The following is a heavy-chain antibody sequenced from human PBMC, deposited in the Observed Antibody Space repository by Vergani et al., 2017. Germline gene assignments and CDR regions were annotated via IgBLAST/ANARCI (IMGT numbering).Heavy chain of an antibody. CDR3: ARASLWSGEQVAFDI. J-gene: IGHJ3*02. V-gene: IGHV1-18*01. Sequence: QVQLVQSGAELKKPGASVSVSCKGSSHTFQTYGISWVRQAPGQGLEWMGWISAYNGNTNYAQKLQGRVTMTTDTSTSTAYMELRSLRSDDTAVYYCARASLWSGEQVAFDIWGQGTMVTVSS. D-gene: IGHD3-10*01. CDR2: ISAYNGNT. CDR1: SHTFQTYG.